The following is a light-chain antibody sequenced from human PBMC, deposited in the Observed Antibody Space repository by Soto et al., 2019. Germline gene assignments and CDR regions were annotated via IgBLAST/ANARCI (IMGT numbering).Light chain of an antibody. J-gene: IGLJ1*01. CDR3: SSYTSGSTLV. CDR2: EVS. Sequence: QSVLTQPASVSGSPGQSITISCTGTTSVVGGYNYVSWHQQHPGKAPKLMIYEVSNRPSGVSNRFSGSKSGNTASLTISGLQTSDEADYYCSSYTSGSTLVFGTGTKVTVL. CDR1: TSVVGGYNY. V-gene: IGLV2-14*01.